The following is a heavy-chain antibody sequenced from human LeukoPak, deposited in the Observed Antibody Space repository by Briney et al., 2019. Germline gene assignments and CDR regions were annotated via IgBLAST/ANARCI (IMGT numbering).Heavy chain of an antibody. D-gene: IGHD2-2*01. CDR1: GDSISSYY. CDR3: ARSGHEDIVVVPAATPYNWFDP. J-gene: IGHJ5*02. V-gene: IGHV4-59*08. Sequence: SETLSLTCTVSGDSISSYYWSWIRQPPGKGLEWIGYIYYSGSTNYNPSLKSRVTISVDTSKNQFSLKLSSVTAADTAVYYCARSGHEDIVVVPAATPYNWFDPWGQGTLVTVSS. CDR2: IYYSGST.